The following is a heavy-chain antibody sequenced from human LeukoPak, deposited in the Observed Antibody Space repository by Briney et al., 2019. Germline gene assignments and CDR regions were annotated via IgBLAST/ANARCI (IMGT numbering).Heavy chain of an antibody. V-gene: IGHV4-59*12. J-gene: IGHJ4*02. CDR3: ASLYYDILTGDPGEVDY. D-gene: IGHD3-9*01. CDR2: IYYSGST. Sequence: PSETLSLTCTVSGGSISSYYWSWIRQPPGKGLEWIGYIYYSGSTYYNPSLKSRVTISVDTSKNQFSLKLSSVTAADTAVYYCASLYYDILTGDPGEVDYWGQGTLVTVSS. CDR1: GGSISSYY.